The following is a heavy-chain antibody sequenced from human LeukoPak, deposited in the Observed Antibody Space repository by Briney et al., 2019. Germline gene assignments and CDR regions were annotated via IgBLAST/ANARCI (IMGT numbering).Heavy chain of an antibody. CDR2: IKQDGSEK. CDR3: ARTPRSKDYDFWSGYFPTHPDY. J-gene: IGHJ4*02. Sequence: GGSLRLSCAASGFTFSSYWMSWVRQAPGKGLEWVANIKQDGSEKYYVDSVKGRFTISRDNAKNSLYLQMNSLRAEDTAVYYCARTPRSKDYDFWSGYFPTHPDYWGQGTLVTVSS. D-gene: IGHD3-3*01. CDR1: GFTFSSYW. V-gene: IGHV3-7*01.